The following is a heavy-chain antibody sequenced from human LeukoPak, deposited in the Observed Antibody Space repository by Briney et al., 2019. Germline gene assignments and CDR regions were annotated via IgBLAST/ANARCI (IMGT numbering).Heavy chain of an antibody. Sequence: SGDSLRLSCSGSGFIVGEYGMSWVRQPPGKGLQWVSGISRSGATTGYADSVKGRFTISRDNAKNSLYLQMNSLRAEDTAVYYCARDWDGSGTSLDYWGQGTLVTVSS. J-gene: IGHJ4*02. CDR1: GFIVGEYG. CDR2: ISRSGATT. D-gene: IGHD3-10*01. CDR3: ARDWDGSGTSLDY. V-gene: IGHV3-20*04.